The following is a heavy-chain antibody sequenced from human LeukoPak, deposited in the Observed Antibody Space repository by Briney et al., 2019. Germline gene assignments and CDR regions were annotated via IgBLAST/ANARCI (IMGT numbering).Heavy chain of an antibody. Sequence: GASVKVSCKASGGTFSSYAISWVRQAPGQGLEWMGGIIPIFGTANYAQKFQGRVTITADESTSTAYTELSSLRSEDTAVYYCARAPARAGHLFDYWGQGTLVTVSS. CDR2: IIPIFGTA. V-gene: IGHV1-69*13. CDR1: GGTFSSYA. CDR3: ARAPARAGHLFDY. J-gene: IGHJ4*02.